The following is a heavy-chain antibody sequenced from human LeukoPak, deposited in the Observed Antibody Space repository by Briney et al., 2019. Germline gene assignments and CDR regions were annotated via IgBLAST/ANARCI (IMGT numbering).Heavy chain of an antibody. D-gene: IGHD3-22*01. J-gene: IGHJ4*02. CDR3: AKGQNYYDSSSLDY. V-gene: IGHV1-8*01. Sequence: AASVKVSCKASGYTFTSYDINWVRQATGQGLEWMGWMNPNSGNTGYAQKFQGRVTITRSASITTAYMELSSLRSEDTAVYYCAKGQNYYDSSSLDYWGQGTLVTVSS. CDR1: GYTFTSYD. CDR2: MNPNSGNT.